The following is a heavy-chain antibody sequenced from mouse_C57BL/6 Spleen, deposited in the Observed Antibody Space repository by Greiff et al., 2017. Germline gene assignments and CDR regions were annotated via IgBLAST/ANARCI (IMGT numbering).Heavy chain of an antibody. CDR3: ARRKSNYNAMDY. J-gene: IGHJ4*01. Sequence: QVQLQQPGAELVMPGASVKLSCKASGYTFTSYWMHWVKQRPGQGLEWIGEIDPSDSYTNYNQKFKGKSTLTVDKSSSTAYMQLSSLTSEASAVYYCARRKSNYNAMDYWGQGTSVTVSS. CDR1: GYTFTSYW. D-gene: IGHD2-5*01. CDR2: IDPSDSYT. V-gene: IGHV1-69*01.